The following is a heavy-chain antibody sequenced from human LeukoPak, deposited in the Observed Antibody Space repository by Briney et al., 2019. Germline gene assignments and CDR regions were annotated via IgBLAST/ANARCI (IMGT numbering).Heavy chain of an antibody. CDR2: IYYSGST. J-gene: IGHJ4*02. V-gene: IGHV4-59*13. D-gene: IGHD2-2*01. Sequence: SETLSLTCTVSGGSISSYYWSWLRQPPGKGLEGIGYIYYSGSTNYNPSLKSRVTISVDTSKNQFSLKLSSVTAADTAVYYCARDLSSYFDYWGQGTLVTVSS. CDR3: ARDLSSYFDY. CDR1: GGSISSYY.